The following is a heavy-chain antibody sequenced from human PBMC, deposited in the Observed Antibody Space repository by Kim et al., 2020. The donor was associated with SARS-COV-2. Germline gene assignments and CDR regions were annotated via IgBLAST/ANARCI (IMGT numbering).Heavy chain of an antibody. V-gene: IGHV3-21*01. CDR2: SGFL. J-gene: IGHJ4*02. CDR3: ARDEDLDY. Sequence: SGFLYNADSVKGRFTISRDNAKNSLFLQMNSLRVEDTDVYYCARDEDLDYWGQGTLVTVSS.